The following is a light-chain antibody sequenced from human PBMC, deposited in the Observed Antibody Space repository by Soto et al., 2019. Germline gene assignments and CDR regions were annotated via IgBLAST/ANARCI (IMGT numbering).Light chain of an antibody. Sequence: DIQMTQSPSSLSASAGDRVTITCRASQSISSYLNWYQQKPGKAPKLLIYAASSLQSGVPSRFSGSGSGTDFTLTISSLQPEDFANYYCQQSYSTLTFGPGTKVDIK. CDR3: QQSYSTLT. CDR2: AAS. CDR1: QSISSY. V-gene: IGKV1-39*01. J-gene: IGKJ3*01.